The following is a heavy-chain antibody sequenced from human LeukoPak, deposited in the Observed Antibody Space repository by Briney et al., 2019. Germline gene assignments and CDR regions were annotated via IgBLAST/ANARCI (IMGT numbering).Heavy chain of an antibody. CDR2: ISGSGAST. J-gene: IGHJ4*02. Sequence: GGSLRLSCAASGFTFSSYAMSWVRQAPGKGLEWVSAISGSGASTYYADSVKGRFTISRDNSKNTLYLQMNSLRAEDTAVYYCAIIDDYGDYGGYWGQGTLVTVSS. CDR1: GFTFSSYA. V-gene: IGHV3-23*01. D-gene: IGHD4-17*01. CDR3: AIIDDYGDYGGY.